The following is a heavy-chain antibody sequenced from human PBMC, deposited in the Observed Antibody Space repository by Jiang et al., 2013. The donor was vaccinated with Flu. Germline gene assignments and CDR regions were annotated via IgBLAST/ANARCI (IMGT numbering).Heavy chain of an antibody. J-gene: IGHJ4*02. D-gene: IGHD2/OR15-2a*01. CDR2: SGST. V-gene: IGHV4-61*02. Sequence: SGSTNYNPSLKSRVTISVDTSKNQFSLKLSSVTAADTAVYYCARAYLYYFDYWGPGNPGPPSPQ. CDR3: ARAYLYYFDY.